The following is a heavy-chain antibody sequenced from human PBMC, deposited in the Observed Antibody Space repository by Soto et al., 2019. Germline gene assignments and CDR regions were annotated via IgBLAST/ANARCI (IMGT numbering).Heavy chain of an antibody. V-gene: IGHV3-33*01. J-gene: IGHJ4*02. D-gene: IGHD6-13*01. CDR2: IWYDGSNK. CDR3: ARPMNRIAGFSDY. CDR1: GFTFSSYG. Sequence: QVQLVESGGGVVQPGRSLRLSCAASGFTFSSYGMHWVRQAPGKGLEWVAVIWYDGSNKYYADSVKGRFTISRDNSKNTLYLQMHSLRAEDAAVYYRARPMNRIAGFSDYWGQGTLVIVSS.